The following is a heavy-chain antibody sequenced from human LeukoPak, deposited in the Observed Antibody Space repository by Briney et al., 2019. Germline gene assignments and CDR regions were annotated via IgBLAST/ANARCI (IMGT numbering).Heavy chain of an antibody. J-gene: IGHJ4*02. CDR3: ARDLAYCGGDCGH. V-gene: IGHV4-34*01. Sequence: KPSETLSLTCAVYGGSFSGYYWSWIRQPPGKGLEWIGEIDHSGSTNYNPSLKSRVTISVDTSKNQFSLKLSSVTAADTAVYYCARDLAYCGGDCGHWGQGTLVTVSP. CDR2: IDHSGST. D-gene: IGHD2-21*01. CDR1: GGSFSGYY.